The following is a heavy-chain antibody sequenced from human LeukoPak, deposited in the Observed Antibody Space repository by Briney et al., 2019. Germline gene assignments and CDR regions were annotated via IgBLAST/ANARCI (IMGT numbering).Heavy chain of an antibody. V-gene: IGHV4-59*08. CDR3: ARLPYGSSWYDYYYGMDV. Sequence: SETLSLTCTVSGGSISSYYWSWIRQPPGKGLEWIGYIYYSGSTNYNPSLKSRVTISVDTSKNQFSPKLSSVTAADTAVYYCARLPYGSSWYDYYYGMDVWGQGTTVTVSS. CDR1: GGSISSYY. D-gene: IGHD6-13*01. J-gene: IGHJ6*02. CDR2: IYYSGST.